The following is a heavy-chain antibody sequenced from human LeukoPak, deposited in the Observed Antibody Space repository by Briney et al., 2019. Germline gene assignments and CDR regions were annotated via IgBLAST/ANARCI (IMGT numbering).Heavy chain of an antibody. D-gene: IGHD6-13*01. CDR3: ASPSSSWLDAFDF. CDR1: GFLLSTYT. J-gene: IGHJ3*01. V-gene: IGHV3-21*01. CDR2: ISSTSGDI. Sequence: GGSLRLSCVGSGFLLSTYTINWVRQAPGKGLEWVSSISSTSGDIHYADSVKGRFTISRDNAKNSLYLQMSSLRAEDTAVYFCASPSSSWLDAFDFWGQGTMVVVSS.